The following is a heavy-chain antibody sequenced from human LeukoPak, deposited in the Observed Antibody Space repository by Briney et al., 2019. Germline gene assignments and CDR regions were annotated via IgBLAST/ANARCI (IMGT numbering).Heavy chain of an antibody. V-gene: IGHV4-39*01. CDR1: GGSISSSSYY. Sequence: SETLSLTCTVSGGSISSSSYYWGWIRQPPGKGLEWIGSIYYSGSTYYNPSLKSRVTISVDTSKNQFSLKLSSVTAADTAVYYCARQTYYDILTGSEFDYWGQGTLATVSS. J-gene: IGHJ4*02. D-gene: IGHD3-9*01. CDR2: IYYSGST. CDR3: ARQTYYDILTGSEFDY.